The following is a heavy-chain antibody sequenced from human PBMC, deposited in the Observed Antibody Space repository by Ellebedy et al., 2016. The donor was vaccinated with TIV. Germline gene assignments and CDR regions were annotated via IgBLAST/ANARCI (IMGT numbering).Heavy chain of an antibody. D-gene: IGHD1-7*01. V-gene: IGHV3-66*01. J-gene: IGHJ2*01. Sequence: GESLKISCAASRFTVSTNYITWVRQAPGKGLEWVSLVSPGGGTYYADSVQGRFTISRDNSKNTLYLQMNSLRAEDTAVYNCERRRYPGYNWNYAGWYFDVWGRGTLVTVSS. CDR3: ERRRYPGYNWNYAGWYFDV. CDR1: RFTVSTNY. CDR2: VSPGGGT.